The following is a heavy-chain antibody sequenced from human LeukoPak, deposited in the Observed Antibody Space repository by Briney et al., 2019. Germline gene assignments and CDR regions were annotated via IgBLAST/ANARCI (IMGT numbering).Heavy chain of an antibody. J-gene: IGHJ4*02. CDR1: GYTLTELS. CDR2: IIPIFGTA. CDR3: AAGELDY. V-gene: IGHV1-69*06. Sequence: SVKVSCKVSGYTLTELSMHWVRQAPGQGLEWMGGIIPIFGTANYAQKFQGRVTITADKSTSTAYMELSSLRSEDTAVYYCAAGELDYWGQGTLVTVSS.